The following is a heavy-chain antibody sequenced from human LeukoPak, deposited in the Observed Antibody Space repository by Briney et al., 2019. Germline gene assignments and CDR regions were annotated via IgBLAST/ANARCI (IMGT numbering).Heavy chain of an antibody. CDR3: AEGDYVGGYYYYGMDV. V-gene: IGHV3-30-3*02. J-gene: IGHJ6*02. CDR1: GFTFSSYA. Sequence: GGSLRLSCAASGFTFSSYAMSWVRQAPGKGLEWVAVISYDGSNKYYADSVKGRFTISRDNSKNTLYLQMNSLRAEDTAVYYCAEGDYVGGYYYYGMDVWGQGTTVTVSS. D-gene: IGHD4-23*01. CDR2: ISYDGSNK.